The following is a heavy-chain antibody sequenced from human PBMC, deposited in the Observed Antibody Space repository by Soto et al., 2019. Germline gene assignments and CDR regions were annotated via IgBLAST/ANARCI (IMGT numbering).Heavy chain of an antibody. CDR1: GFNFANYA. D-gene: IGHD3-22*01. V-gene: IGHV3-49*04. J-gene: IGHJ4*02. CDR3: TRYYYESSGYYVY. Sequence: GGSLRLACTGSGFNFANYALTWVRQAPGKGLEWVGFIRGETNGGTADYAASLKGRITISRDDSKSIAYLEINSLQTEDTAVYYCTRYYYESSGYYVYWGQGTLVTVSS. CDR2: IRGETNGGTA.